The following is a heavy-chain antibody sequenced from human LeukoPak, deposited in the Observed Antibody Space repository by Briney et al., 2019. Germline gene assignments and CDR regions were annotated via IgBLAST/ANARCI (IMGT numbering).Heavy chain of an antibody. CDR3: GRGHSAWYNWFDP. CDR2: ITPIFGTA. D-gene: IGHD6-19*01. CDR1: VGTFSSYA. V-gene: IGHV1-69*13. J-gene: IGHJ5*02. Sequence: SVKVSCKASVGTFSSYAISWVRQAPGQGLEWMGGITPIFGTANYAQKFQGRVTITADEATSTAYMELSSLRAEDTDGDYCGRGHSAWYNWFDPWGQGTLVTVSS.